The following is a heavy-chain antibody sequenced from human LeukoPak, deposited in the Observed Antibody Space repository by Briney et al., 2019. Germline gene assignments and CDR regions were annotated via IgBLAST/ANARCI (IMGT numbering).Heavy chain of an antibody. CDR3: AKYIVVVPAASDY. V-gene: IGHV3-23*01. CDR2: ISGRGGSA. Sequence: GGSLRLSCAASGFTYSSYAMRGVRQAPGKGREGVSAISGRGGSAYYADSVKGRFTISKDNSRNTLYLQRNSLRAEDTAVYYCAKYIVVVPAASDYWGKGTLVTVSS. J-gene: IGHJ4*02. D-gene: IGHD2-2*01. CDR1: GFTYSSYA.